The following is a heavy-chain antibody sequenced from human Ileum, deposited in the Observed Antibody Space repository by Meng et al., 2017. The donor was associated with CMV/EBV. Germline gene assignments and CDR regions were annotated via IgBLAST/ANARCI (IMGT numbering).Heavy chain of an antibody. V-gene: IGHV4-39*07. J-gene: IGHJ5*02. Sequence: SETLSLTCTVSGGSISSSSYYWGWIRQPPGKGLEWIGSIYYSGSTYYNPSLKSRVTISVDTSKNQFSLKLSSVTAADTAVYYCARASDIVVVPAAIPVCWFDPWGQGTLVT. CDR2: IYYSGST. CDR1: GGSISSSSYY. D-gene: IGHD2-2*02. CDR3: ARASDIVVVPAAIPVCWFDP.